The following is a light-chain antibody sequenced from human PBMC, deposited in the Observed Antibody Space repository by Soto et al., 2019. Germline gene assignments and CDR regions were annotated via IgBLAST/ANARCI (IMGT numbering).Light chain of an antibody. CDR1: NSDVGAYDF. Sequence: QSALTQPASVSGSPGQSITISCTGTNSDVGAYDFVSWYQQHPGKAPKLLIYDVNNWPSGVSTRFSGSKSGNTASLTISGLQAEDEADYFCSSYTHAGTPVVFGGGTKLTVL. V-gene: IGLV2-14*03. CDR2: DVN. J-gene: IGLJ2*01. CDR3: SSYTHAGTPVV.